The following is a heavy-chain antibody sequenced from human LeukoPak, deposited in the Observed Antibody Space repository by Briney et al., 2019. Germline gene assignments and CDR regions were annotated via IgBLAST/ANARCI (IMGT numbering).Heavy chain of an antibody. V-gene: IGHV4-39*07. CDR1: DGSISSSSYY. CDR2: IYYGSVFYSVST. Sequence: SETLSLTCTVSDGSISSSSYYWGWIRQPPGKGLEWIGSIYYGSVFYSVSTYYNPSLKSRVTMSGDTSKNQFSLKLSSVTAADTAVYYCARDSSGYSYGYRNNKIFDYWGQGTLVTVSS. J-gene: IGHJ4*02. CDR3: ARDSSGYSYGYRNNKIFDY. D-gene: IGHD5-18*01.